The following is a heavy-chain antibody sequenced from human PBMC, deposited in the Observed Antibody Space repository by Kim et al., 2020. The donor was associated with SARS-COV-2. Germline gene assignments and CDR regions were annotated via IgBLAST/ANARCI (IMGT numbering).Heavy chain of an antibody. J-gene: IGHJ3*02. V-gene: IGHV3-30*03. CDR2: ISYDGSNK. CDR1: GFTFSSYG. Sequence: LSLTCAASGFTFSSYGMHWVRQAPGKGLEWVAVISYDGSNKYYADSVKGRFTISRDNSKNTLYLQMNSLRAEDTAVYYCASLPSGYSYGPYDAFDIWGQGTMVTVSS. D-gene: IGHD5-18*01. CDR3: ASLPSGYSYGPYDAFDI.